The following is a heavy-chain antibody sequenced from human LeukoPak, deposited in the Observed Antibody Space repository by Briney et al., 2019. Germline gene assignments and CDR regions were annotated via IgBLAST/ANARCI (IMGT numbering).Heavy chain of an antibody. CDR2: IYYSGST. CDR3: ARKGRYSSGWYNWFDP. V-gene: IGHV4-39*07. D-gene: IGHD6-19*01. Sequence: SETLSLTCTVSGGSISSSSYYWGWIRQPPGKGLEWIGSIYYSGSTYYNPSLKSRVTISVDTSKNQFSLKLSSVTAADTAVYYCARKGRYSSGWYNWFDPWGQGTLVTVSS. J-gene: IGHJ5*02. CDR1: GGSISSSSYY.